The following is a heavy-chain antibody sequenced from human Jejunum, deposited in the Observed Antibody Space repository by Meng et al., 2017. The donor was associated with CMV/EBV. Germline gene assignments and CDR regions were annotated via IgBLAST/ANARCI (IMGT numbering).Heavy chain of an antibody. CDR3: ARGPGASTREGFDY. Sequence: QVQLQESGPGLVKPSDILSLTCTVSGGSVNNYYWSWIRQSAGKGLEWIGRFYSSDTYNYHPSLNSRVTMSLDTSKNQFSLNLRSVTAADTAIYYCARGPGASTREGFDYWGLGTLVTVSS. D-gene: IGHD1-26*01. V-gene: IGHV4-4*07. CDR1: GGSVNNYY. J-gene: IGHJ4*02. CDR2: FYSSDTY.